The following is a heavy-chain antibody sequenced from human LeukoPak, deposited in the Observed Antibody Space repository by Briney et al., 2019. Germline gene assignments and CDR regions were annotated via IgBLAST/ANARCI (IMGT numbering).Heavy chain of an antibody. V-gene: IGHV4-39*01. D-gene: IGHD3-10*01. Sequence: LETLSLTCTVSGGSISSSSYYWGWIRQPPGKGLEWIGSIYYSGSTYYNPSLKSRVTISVDTSKNQFSLKLSSVTAADTAVYYCARGSSALGYFDYWGQGTLVTVSS. CDR1: GGSISSSSYY. J-gene: IGHJ4*02. CDR3: ARGSSALGYFDY. CDR2: IYYSGST.